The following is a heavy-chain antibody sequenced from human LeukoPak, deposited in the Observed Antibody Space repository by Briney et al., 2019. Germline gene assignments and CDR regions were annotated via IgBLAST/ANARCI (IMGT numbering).Heavy chain of an antibody. CDR3: ATGAIVFDY. D-gene: IGHD3-22*01. V-gene: IGHV1-24*01. Sequence: GASVKVSCKVSVSTLSKRSIDWVREAPGKGLEWMGSVGHEDGTTIHAQKFQGRFNMTVDTATDTAYMEMSSLMSEDTAIYYCATGAIVFDYWVQGTLVTVSS. J-gene: IGHJ4*02. CDR1: VSTLSKRS. CDR2: VGHEDGTT.